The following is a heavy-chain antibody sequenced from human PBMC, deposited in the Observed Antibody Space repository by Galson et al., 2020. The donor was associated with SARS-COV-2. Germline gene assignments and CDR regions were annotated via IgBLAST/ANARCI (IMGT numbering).Heavy chain of an antibody. J-gene: IGHJ3*02. CDR1: GVTFDDYG. CDR2: INKNGGST. Sequence: GESLKISCAASGVTFDDYGMSWVRQVPWKGLEWVCGINKNGGSTNYADSVRGRFTISRDNAKNSLYLQMNSLRAEDTALYFCARGYLAGPFDIWAQGTMVTVSS. CDR3: ARGYLAGPFDI. V-gene: IGHV3-20*04. D-gene: IGHD2-2*01.